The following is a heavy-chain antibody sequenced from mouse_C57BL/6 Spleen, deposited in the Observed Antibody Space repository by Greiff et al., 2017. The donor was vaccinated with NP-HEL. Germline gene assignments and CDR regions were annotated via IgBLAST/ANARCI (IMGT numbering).Heavy chain of an antibody. CDR3: AREGFITTVVGAMDY. CDR1: GFTFSDYG. CDR2: ISNLAYSI. Sequence: EVMLVESGGGLVQPGGSLKLSCAASGFTFSDYGMAWVRQAPRKGPAWVAFISNLAYSIYYADTVTGRFTISRENAKNTLYLEMSSLRSEDTAMYYCAREGFITTVVGAMDYWGQGTSVTVSS. J-gene: IGHJ4*01. D-gene: IGHD1-1*01. V-gene: IGHV5-15*04.